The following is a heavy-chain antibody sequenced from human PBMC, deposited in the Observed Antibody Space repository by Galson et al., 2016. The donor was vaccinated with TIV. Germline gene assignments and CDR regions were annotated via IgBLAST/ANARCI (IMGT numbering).Heavy chain of an antibody. V-gene: IGHV4-31*03. CDR3: ASESCDGVCRFDF. CDR2: IHNTGST. D-gene: IGHD2-21*02. CDR1: GDSVSSGGPF. Sequence: TLSLTCTVSGDSVSSGGPFWSWLRQHPERGLEWIGYIHNTGSTYYRPSLKRRLSIFSDTSRNEFSLKLTSVTAADTCGYYCASESCDGVCRFDFWGPGTLVTVAS. J-gene: IGHJ4*02.